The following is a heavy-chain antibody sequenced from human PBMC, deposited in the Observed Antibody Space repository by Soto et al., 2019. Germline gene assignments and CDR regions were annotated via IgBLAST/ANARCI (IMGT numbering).Heavy chain of an antibody. V-gene: IGHV1-8*02. Sequence: APVKVSCKASGGTFSSYIITWARQAPGQGFEWLGYMNPDNGDTAFTQRLQGRITMTRTTSVRTAYMELSRLTSDDTAVYYCVRQPGGVATPGDDYWGQGTLVTVSS. D-gene: IGHD2-15*01. CDR3: VRQPGGVATPGDDY. J-gene: IGHJ4*02. CDR1: GGTFSSYI. CDR2: MNPDNGDT.